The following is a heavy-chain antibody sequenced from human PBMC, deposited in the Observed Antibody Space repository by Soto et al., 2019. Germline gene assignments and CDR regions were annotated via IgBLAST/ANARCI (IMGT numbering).Heavy chain of an antibody. D-gene: IGHD6-6*01. Sequence: LNCIGSGFNYANYCIFLVHKKTGKGLEWMGIIYPGDSDTRYSPSFQGQVTISADKYISTAYLQWSSLKASDTAMEYCARLSSKISSIAARTWVQGTMFTVS. CDR1: GFNYANYC. CDR2: IYPGDSDT. CDR3: ARLSSKISSIAART. J-gene: IGHJ5*02. V-gene: IGHV5-51*07.